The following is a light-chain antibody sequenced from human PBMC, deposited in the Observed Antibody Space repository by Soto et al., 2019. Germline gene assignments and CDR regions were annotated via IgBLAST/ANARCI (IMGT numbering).Light chain of an antibody. J-gene: IGKJ1*01. V-gene: IGKV3-20*01. Sequence: EIVLTQSPGTLSLSPGERATLSCRASQSVSNYLAWYQRKPGQAPRLLIYGASNRATGIPDRFSGSGFGTDFTLTISRLEPEDFAVYYCHQYGGSPQTFGQGTKV. CDR2: GAS. CDR3: HQYGGSPQT. CDR1: QSVSNY.